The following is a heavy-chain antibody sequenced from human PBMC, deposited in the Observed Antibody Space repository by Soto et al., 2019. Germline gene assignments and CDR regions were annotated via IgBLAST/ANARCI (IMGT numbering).Heavy chain of an antibody. CDR3: ARSGSGSGWL. CDR2: IYYSGST. Sequence: QVQLQESGPGLVKPSETLSLTCTVSGGSVSSGRFYWSWIRQPPGKGLEWIRYIYYSGSTKYNPSLRSRVTISVDTSKNQFSLKLTSVTAADTAVYYCARSGSGSGWLGGQGTLVTVSS. CDR1: GGSVSSGRFY. V-gene: IGHV4-61*01. J-gene: IGHJ4*02. D-gene: IGHD6-19*01.